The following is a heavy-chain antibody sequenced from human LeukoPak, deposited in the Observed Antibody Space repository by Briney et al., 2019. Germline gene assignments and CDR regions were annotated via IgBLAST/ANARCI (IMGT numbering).Heavy chain of an antibody. D-gene: IGHD2-2*01. V-gene: IGHV3-23*01. CDR1: EFTFHIG. J-gene: IGHJ4*02. Sequence: GGSLRLSCAASEFTFHIGMSWVRQAPGKGLEWVALISHSGENTYYADSVKGRFTISRDTSKNTLYLQMNSLRAEDTAVYYCAKVRVVPAAIPPLNYFDYWGQGTLVTVSS. CDR2: ISHSGENT. CDR3: AKVRVVPAAIPPLNYFDY.